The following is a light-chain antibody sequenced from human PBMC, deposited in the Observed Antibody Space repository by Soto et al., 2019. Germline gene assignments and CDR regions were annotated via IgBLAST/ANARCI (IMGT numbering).Light chain of an antibody. J-gene: IGLJ3*02. CDR1: SSNIGDND. Sequence: QSVLTQPPSVSAAPGQRVTISCSGKSSNIGDNDVAWFRHPPGTAPELLIYDDTKRPSGIPDRISGSKSGTSATLSISGLQTGDEADYYCGTWDSSLSAVVFGGGTKLTVL. CDR2: DDT. V-gene: IGLV1-51*01. CDR3: GTWDSSLSAVV.